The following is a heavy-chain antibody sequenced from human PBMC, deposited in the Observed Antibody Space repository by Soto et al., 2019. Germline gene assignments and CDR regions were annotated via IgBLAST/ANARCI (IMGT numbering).Heavy chain of an antibody. Sequence: EVQLLEAGGDLVQPGRSLRLSCAASGFTFSGYAMSWVRQAPGKGLEWVSVIHGGGNSPSYAASVKGRFTISRDNSKNTPYLQIRSLSGEDAAVYYWAKYGVRVTTSWEFHYWGEGTLVTVSS. CDR2: IHGGGNSP. CDR1: GFTFSGYA. V-gene: IGHV3-23*01. CDR3: AKYGVRVTTSWEFHY. D-gene: IGHD4-17*01. J-gene: IGHJ4*02.